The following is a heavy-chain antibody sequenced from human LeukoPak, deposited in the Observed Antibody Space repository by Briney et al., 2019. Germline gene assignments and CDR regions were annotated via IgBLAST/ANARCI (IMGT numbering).Heavy chain of an antibody. D-gene: IGHD3-22*01. CDR3: AKHYYDSSGYRGTDAFDI. V-gene: IGHV3-48*03. CDR2: ISSSGSTI. Sequence: GGSLRLSCAASGFTFSSYEMNWVRQAPGKGLEWVSYISSSGSTIYYADSVKGRFTISRDNSKNTLYLQMNSLRAEDTAVYYCAKHYYDSSGYRGTDAFDIWGQGTMVTVSS. J-gene: IGHJ3*02. CDR1: GFTFSSYE.